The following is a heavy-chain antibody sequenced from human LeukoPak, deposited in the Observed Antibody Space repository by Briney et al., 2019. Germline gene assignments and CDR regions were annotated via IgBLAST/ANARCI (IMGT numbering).Heavy chain of an antibody. CDR1: GFTFSTYE. J-gene: IGHJ3*02. D-gene: IGHD6-13*01. V-gene: IGHV3-48*03. CDR2: ISNGDGTI. Sequence: GGSLRLSCAASGFTFSTYEMNWVRQASGKGLEWVSYISNGDGTIKYADSVKGRFTISRDNAKTSLYLQMNSLRVEDTAVYYCARVGYSRSWHSGSAFDIWGQGTMVTVSS. CDR3: ARVGYSRSWHSGSAFDI.